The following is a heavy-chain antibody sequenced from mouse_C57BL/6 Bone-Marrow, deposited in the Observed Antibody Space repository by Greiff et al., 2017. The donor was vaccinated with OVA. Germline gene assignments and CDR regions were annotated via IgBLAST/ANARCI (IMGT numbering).Heavy chain of an antibody. V-gene: IGHV5-16*01. J-gene: IGHJ1*03. CDR2: INYDGSST. CDR1: GFTFSDYY. D-gene: IGHD1-1*01. CDR3: ARNYYGSSYWYFDV. Sequence: DVKLVESEGGLVQPGSSMKLSCTASGFTFSDYYMAWVRQVPETGLEWVANINYDGSSTYYLDSLKSRFIISRDNAKNILYLPMSSLKSEDTATYYCARNYYGSSYWYFDVWGTGTTVTVSS.